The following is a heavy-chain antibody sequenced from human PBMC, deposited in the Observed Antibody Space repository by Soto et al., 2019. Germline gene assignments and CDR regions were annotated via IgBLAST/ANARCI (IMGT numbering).Heavy chain of an antibody. D-gene: IGHD3-22*01. V-gene: IGHV3-48*03. J-gene: IGHJ3*02. Sequence: PGGSLRLSCAASGFTFSSYEMNWVRQAPGKGLEWVSYISSSGSTIYYADSVKGRFTISRDNAKNSLYLQMNSLRAEDTAVYYCEADYYDRSGYFRGNFDIWGQGTMVTVSS. CDR3: EADYYDRSGYFRGNFDI. CDR1: GFTFSSYE. CDR2: ISSSGSTI.